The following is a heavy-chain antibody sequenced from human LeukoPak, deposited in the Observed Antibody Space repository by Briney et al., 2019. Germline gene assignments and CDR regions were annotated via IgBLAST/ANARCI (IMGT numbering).Heavy chain of an antibody. CDR1: GFTFSSYA. J-gene: IGHJ4*02. CDR2: ISYDGSNK. CDR3: ARDLWYSSSWSLDY. Sequence: GRSLRLSCAASGFTFSSYAMHWVRQAPGKGLEWVAVISYDGSNKYYADSVKGRFTISRDNSKNTLYLQMNSLRAEDTAVYYCARDLWYSSSWSLDYWGQGTLVTVSS. V-gene: IGHV3-30*04. D-gene: IGHD6-13*01.